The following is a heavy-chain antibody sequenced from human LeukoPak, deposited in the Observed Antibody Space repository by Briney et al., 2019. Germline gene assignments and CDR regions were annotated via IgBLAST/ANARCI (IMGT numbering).Heavy chain of an antibody. J-gene: IGHJ4*02. D-gene: IGHD2-21*01. CDR1: GFSFSDYG. CDR3: ARDRLSTYDYFDT. Sequence: PGRSLRLSCAASGFSFSDYGMHWVRQAPGKGLEGVAVIWYDGSNQYYADSVKGRFTVSRDNSKNTLCLQMDSLRAEDTAVYFCARDRLSTYDYFDTWGQGTLVTVSS. CDR2: IWYDGSNQ. V-gene: IGHV3-33*01.